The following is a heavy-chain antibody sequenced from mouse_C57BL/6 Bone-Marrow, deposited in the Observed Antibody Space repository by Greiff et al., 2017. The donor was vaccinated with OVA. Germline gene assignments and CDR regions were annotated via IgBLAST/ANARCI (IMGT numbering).Heavy chain of an antibody. CDR3: ARLSTMVTMGAMDY. J-gene: IGHJ4*01. CDR2: ISNGGGST. Sequence: EVQGVESGGGLVQPGGSLKLSCAASGFTFSDYYMYWVRQTPEKRLEWVAYISNGGGSTYYPDTVKGRFTISRDNAKNTLYLQMSRLKSEDTAMYYCARLSTMVTMGAMDYWGQGTSVTVSS. CDR1: GFTFSDYY. D-gene: IGHD2-2*01. V-gene: IGHV5-12*01.